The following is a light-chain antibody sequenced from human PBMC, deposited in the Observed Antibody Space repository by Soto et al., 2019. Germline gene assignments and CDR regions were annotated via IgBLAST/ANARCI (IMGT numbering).Light chain of an antibody. CDR1: QSISNF. J-gene: IGKJ4*01. V-gene: IGKV1-39*01. CDR2: GAS. CDR3: HQTFTPPLT. Sequence: DIEMTQSPSSLSASVGDRVTITCRASQSISNFLSWYRKSTGRAPELLIYGASTLQSGVPSRFSGSGSGTDFTLNIRSLQTEELTTYGCHQTFTPPLTVGGGTKGEIK.